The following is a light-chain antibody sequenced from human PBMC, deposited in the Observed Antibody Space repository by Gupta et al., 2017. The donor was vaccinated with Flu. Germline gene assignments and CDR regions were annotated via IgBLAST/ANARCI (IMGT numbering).Light chain of an antibody. V-gene: IGLV1-40*01. CDR3: QSYDSSLSVLYV. J-gene: IGLJ1*01. Sequence: QSVLTQPPSVSGAPGQTVTNSCTGSSSNIGAGYDVHWYQQLPGTAPKILIYGNSNRPSGVPDRFSGSKSGTSASLAITGLQAEDEADYYCQSYDSSLSVLYVFGTGTKVTVL. CDR2: GNS. CDR1: SSNIGAGYD.